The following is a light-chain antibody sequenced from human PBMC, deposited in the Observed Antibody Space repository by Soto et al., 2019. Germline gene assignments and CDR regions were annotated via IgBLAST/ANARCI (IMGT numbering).Light chain of an antibody. CDR1: QSVSSN. CDR2: GAS. Sequence: EIVITQSPATLSVSPGERATLSCRGSQSVSSNLAWFQQKPGQAPRLLIYGASTRATGIPARFSGSGSGTEFTLTISSLQSEDFAVDYCEHYNIWPQTVGP. CDR3: EHYNIWPQT. V-gene: IGKV3-15*01. J-gene: IGKJ3*01.